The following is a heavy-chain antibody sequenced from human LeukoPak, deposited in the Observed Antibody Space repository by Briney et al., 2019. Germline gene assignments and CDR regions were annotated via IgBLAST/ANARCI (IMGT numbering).Heavy chain of an antibody. D-gene: IGHD3-10*01. Sequence: ASVKVSCKASGYTFSDYYIHWVRQAPGQGPEWMGWINLNTGGTNYAQKFDGRFSMTRDTSINTAFMELSGLTFDDTAVYYCGSVKGILSYFDLWGRGTLVTVSS. V-gene: IGHV1-2*02. CDR2: INLNTGGT. CDR1: GYTFSDYY. CDR3: GSVKGILSYFDL. J-gene: IGHJ2*01.